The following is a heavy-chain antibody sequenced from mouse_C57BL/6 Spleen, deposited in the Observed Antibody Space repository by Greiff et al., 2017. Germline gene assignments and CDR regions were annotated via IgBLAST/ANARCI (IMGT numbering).Heavy chain of an antibody. V-gene: IGHV5-9*01. CDR1: GFTFSSYT. CDR3: ATYYYGSYAMDY. D-gene: IGHD1-1*01. CDR2: ISGGGGNT. Sequence: EVKLVESGGGLVKPGGSLKLSCAASGFTFSSYTMSWVRQTPEKRLEWVATISGGGGNTYYPDSVKGRFTISRDNAKNTLYLQMSSLRSDDTALYYCATYYYGSYAMDYWGQGTSVTVSS. J-gene: IGHJ4*01.